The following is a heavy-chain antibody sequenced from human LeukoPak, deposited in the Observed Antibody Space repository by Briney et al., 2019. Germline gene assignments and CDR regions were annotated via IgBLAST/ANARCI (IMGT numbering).Heavy chain of an antibody. V-gene: IGHV4-61*01. Sequence: SETLSLTCTVSGGSVGSGSYYWSWPRQPPGKGLEWIGYIYYSGSTNYNPSLKSRVTISVDTSKNQFSLKLSSVTAADTAVYYCARGVPEYSNSWGQGTLVTVSS. CDR2: IYYSGST. CDR3: ARGVPEYSNS. D-gene: IGHD6-6*01. CDR1: GGSVGSGSYY. J-gene: IGHJ4*02.